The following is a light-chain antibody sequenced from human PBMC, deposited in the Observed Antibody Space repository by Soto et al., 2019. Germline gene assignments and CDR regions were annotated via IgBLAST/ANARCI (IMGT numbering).Light chain of an antibody. CDR2: RNN. J-gene: IGLJ1*01. Sequence: QSVLTQPPSASGTPGQRVTISCSGSNSNIANNYVYWYQQLPGTAPKLLIYRNNLRPLGVPDRFSGSKSGTSATLGITGFQTGDEADYYCGSWDSSLSAYVFGTGTKLTVL. CDR3: GSWDSSLSAYV. CDR1: NSNIANNY. V-gene: IGLV1-47*02.